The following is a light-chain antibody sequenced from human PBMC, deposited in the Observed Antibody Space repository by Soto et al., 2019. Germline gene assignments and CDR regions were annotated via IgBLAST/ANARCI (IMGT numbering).Light chain of an antibody. J-gene: IGLJ1*01. CDR1: SSDVGGYNY. CDR3: SSYTSSSTYV. CDR2: DVS. V-gene: IGLV2-14*01. Sequence: QSALTQPASVSGSPGQSITISCTGTSSDVGGYNYVSWYQQHPGKAPKLMIYDVSNRPSGVSNRFSGSKSGNTASLTISGLQAEDEADYLCSSYTSSSTYVFGTGTKLTVL.